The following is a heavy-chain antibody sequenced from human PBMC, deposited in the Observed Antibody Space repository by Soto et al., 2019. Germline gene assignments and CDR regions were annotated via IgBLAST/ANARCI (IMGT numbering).Heavy chain of an antibody. CDR3: VHSPAARQQLVRAWFDP. CDR2: IYWDDDK. J-gene: IGHJ5*02. D-gene: IGHD6-13*01. Sequence: QITLKESGPTLVKPTQTLTLTCTFSGFSLSTSGVGVGWIRQPPGKALEWLALIYWDDDKRYSPSLKSRLTITKDTSKNQVVLTMTNMDPVDTATYYCVHSPAARQQLVRAWFDPWGQGTLVTVSS. V-gene: IGHV2-5*02. CDR1: GFSLSTSGVG.